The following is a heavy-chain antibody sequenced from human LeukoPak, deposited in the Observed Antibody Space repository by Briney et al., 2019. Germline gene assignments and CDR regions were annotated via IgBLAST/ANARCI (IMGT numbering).Heavy chain of an antibody. D-gene: IGHD3-16*02. J-gene: IGHJ4*02. V-gene: IGHV1-8*03. CDR3: ARGGSSDDYVWGSYRWEYYFDY. CDR2: INPNSGNT. CDR1: GYTFTGYY. Sequence: ASVKVSCKASGYTFTGYYMHWVRQAPGQGLEWMGWINPNSGNTGYAQKFQGRVTITRNTSISTAYMELSSLRSEDTAVYYCARGGSSDDYVWGSYRWEYYFDYWGQGTLVTVSS.